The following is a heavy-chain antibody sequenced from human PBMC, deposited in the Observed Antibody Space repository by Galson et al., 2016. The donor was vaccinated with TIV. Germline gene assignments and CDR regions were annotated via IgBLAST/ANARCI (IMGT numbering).Heavy chain of an antibody. CDR1: GVIFRNFA. V-gene: IGHV1-69*13. J-gene: IGHJ4*02. Sequence: SVKVSCKASGVIFRNFAFTWVRQAPGQGLEWMGRITPIFGTTKYAQKFQGRVTLTADDSTSTAYMELSFLRSEDTAICYCARVRGEFYDSSGYYDSWGQGTLVSVSS. D-gene: IGHD3-22*01. CDR3: ARVRGEFYDSSGYYDS. CDR2: ITPIFGTT.